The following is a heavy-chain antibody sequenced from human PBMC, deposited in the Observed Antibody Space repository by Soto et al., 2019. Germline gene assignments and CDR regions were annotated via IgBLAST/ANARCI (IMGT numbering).Heavy chain of an antibody. D-gene: IGHD5-12*01. CDR1: EFTFSTYD. V-gene: IGHV3-23*01. J-gene: IGHJ6*02. CDR2: IGRSGGST. CDR3: ATRRDGSYYYYGMDV. Sequence: EVQLLESGGGLVQPGGSLRLSCAASEFTFSTYDMSWVRQAPGKGLEWVSAIGRSGGSTYYADSVKGRFTISRDNSKNTVFLQMNSLRAEDTAVYYCATRRDGSYYYYGMDVWGRGTTVTVSS.